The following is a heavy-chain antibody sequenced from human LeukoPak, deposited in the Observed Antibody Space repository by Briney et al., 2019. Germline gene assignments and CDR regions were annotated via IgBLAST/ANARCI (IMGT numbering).Heavy chain of an antibody. Sequence: ASVKLSCKASGVTFSSYAISSVRQAPGQGLEWMRRIIPILGIANYAQKFQGRVTITADKSTSTAYMELSSLRSEDTAVYYCARTLPHYYDSSGYPHFQHWVQGTLVTVSS. J-gene: IGHJ1*01. CDR2: IIPILGIA. CDR3: ARTLPHYYDSSGYPHFQH. CDR1: GVTFSSYA. D-gene: IGHD3-22*01. V-gene: IGHV1-69*04.